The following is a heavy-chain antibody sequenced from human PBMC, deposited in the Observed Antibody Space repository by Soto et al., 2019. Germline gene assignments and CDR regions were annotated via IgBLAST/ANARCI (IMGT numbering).Heavy chain of an antibody. V-gene: IGHV3-33*01. D-gene: IGHD1-26*01. J-gene: IGHJ4*02. CDR3: ARDAIVGATTLSY. CDR2: IWYDGSNK. Sequence: PGGSLRLSCAASGFTFSSYGMHWVRQAPGKGLEWVAVIWYDGSNKYYADSVKGRFTISRDNSKNTLYLQMNSLRAEDTAVYYCARDAIVGATTLSYWGQGTLVTVPQ. CDR1: GFTFSSYG.